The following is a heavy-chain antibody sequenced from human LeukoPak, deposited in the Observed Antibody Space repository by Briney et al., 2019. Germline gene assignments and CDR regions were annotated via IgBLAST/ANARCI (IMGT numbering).Heavy chain of an antibody. CDR2: IIPIFGTA. CDR1: GGTFSSYA. CDR3: ASGPLDIVVVVAASPFDY. D-gene: IGHD2-15*01. Sequence: SVKVSRKASGGTFSSYAISWVRQAPGQGLEWMGGIIPIFGTANYAQKFQGRVTITADESTSTAYMELSSLRSEDTAVYYCASGPLDIVVVVAASPFDYWGQGTLVTVSS. V-gene: IGHV1-69*01. J-gene: IGHJ4*02.